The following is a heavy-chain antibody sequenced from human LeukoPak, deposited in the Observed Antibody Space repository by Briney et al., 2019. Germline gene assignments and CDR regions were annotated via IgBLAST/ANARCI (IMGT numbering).Heavy chain of an antibody. V-gene: IGHV1-3*01. CDR3: ARAWGDIVVVVAATPGTYYFDY. Sequence: GASVKVSCKASGYTFTGYYMHWVRQAPGQRLEWMGWINAGNGNTKYSQKFQGRVTITRDTSASTAYMELSSLRSEDTAVYYCARAWGDIVVVVAATPGTYYFDYWGQGTLVTVSS. CDR1: GYTFTGYY. CDR2: INAGNGNT. J-gene: IGHJ4*02. D-gene: IGHD2-15*01.